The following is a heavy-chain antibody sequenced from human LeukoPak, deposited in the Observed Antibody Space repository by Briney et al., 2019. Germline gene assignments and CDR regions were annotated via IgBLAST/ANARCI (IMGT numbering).Heavy chain of an antibody. CDR1: GGSISSYY. J-gene: IGHJ4*02. CDR3: ARHPPGFGELHTDY. Sequence: SETLSLTCTVSGGSISSYYWSWIRQPPGKGLEWIGYIYYSGSTNYNPSLKSRVTISVDTSKNQFSLKLSSVTAADTAVYYCARHPPGFGELHTDYWGQGTLVTVSS. D-gene: IGHD3-10*01. V-gene: IGHV4-59*08. CDR2: IYYSGST.